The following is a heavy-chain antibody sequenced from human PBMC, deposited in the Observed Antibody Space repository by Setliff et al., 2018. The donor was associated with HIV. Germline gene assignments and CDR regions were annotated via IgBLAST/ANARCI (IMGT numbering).Heavy chain of an antibody. CDR1: GDSITSNSYY. CDR2: MHHSGST. CDR3: ARGLVNLSRYYYYYMDV. D-gene: IGHD3-10*01. V-gene: IGHV4-39*01. J-gene: IGHJ6*03. Sequence: SETLSLTCTVSGDSITSNSYYWGWIRQSPGKGLEWIGTMHHSGSTYYNPSLKSRVAIFIDTSKNQFSLRLSSVTAADTAVYYCARGLVNLSRYYYYYMDVWGKGTTVTVSS.